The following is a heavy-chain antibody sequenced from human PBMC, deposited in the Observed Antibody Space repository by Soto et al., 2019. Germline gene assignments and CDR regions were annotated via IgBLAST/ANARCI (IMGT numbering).Heavy chain of an antibody. J-gene: IGHJ4*02. D-gene: IGHD5-18*01. CDR1: GCSLSTSGQG. CDR3: AHRRYSSGFDY. Sequence: SGRPVVTPTQTLALTSTVSGCSLSTSGQGVGWIRQTPVKALEWIEFVYWDDDKRYSPALKSRLTIDKDTSKNQVVLTMTDMDPVDTATYYCAHRRYSSGFDYWGQGTLVTVSS. V-gene: IGHV2-5*02. CDR2: VYWDDDK.